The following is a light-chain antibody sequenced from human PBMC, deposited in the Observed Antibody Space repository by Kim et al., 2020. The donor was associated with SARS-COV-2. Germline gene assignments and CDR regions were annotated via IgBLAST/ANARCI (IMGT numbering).Light chain of an antibody. CDR3: QQYSTWPPVT. V-gene: IGKV3-15*01. J-gene: IGKJ4*01. Sequence: APGERATLSCRASQSVGRNLGWYQQKPGQAPRLLIYGASTRATGIPDRFSASGSETEFTLTISSLQSEDFVVYYCQQYSTWPPVTFGGGTKVDIK. CDR2: GAS. CDR1: QSVGRN.